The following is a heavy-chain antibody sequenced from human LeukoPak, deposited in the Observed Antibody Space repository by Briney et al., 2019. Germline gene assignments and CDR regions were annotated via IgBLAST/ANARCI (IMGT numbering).Heavy chain of an antibody. CDR3: AKPSRDFDSSGYSHFDY. CDR1: GFTFSNYA. CDR2: ISGPGSST. V-gene: IGHV3-23*01. J-gene: IGHJ4*02. Sequence: GGSLRPSCAASGFTFSNYAMSWVRQAPGKGLEWVSTISGPGSSTYSADSVKGRFTISRDNSKNTLYLQMHSLRAEDTAIYYCAKPSRDFDSSGYSHFDYWGQGTLVTVSS. D-gene: IGHD3-22*01.